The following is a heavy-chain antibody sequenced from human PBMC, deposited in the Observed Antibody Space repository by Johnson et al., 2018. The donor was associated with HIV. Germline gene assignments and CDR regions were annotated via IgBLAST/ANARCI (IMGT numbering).Heavy chain of an antibody. D-gene: IGHD5-18*01. CDR1: GFTVSSNY. J-gene: IGHJ3*02. V-gene: IGHV3-66*01. CDR3: ARAYTYGAFDS. Sequence: VQLVESGGGLVQRGGSLRLSCAASGFTVSSNYMTWVRQAPGKGLAWVSVIYSGGSTYYADSVKGRFTISRDHSENTLYLQMNSLRVDDTAIYYCARAYTYGAFDSWGQGTMVTVSS. CDR2: IYSGGST.